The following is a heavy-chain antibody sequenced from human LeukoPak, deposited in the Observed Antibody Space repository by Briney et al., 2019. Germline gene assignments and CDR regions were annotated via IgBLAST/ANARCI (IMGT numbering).Heavy chain of an antibody. V-gene: IGHV4-39*01. J-gene: IGHJ4*02. CDR2: ISYGGST. CDR3: ATRRLYSGYDF. Sequence: SETLSLTCTVSGGSISDNTYYWGWIRQPPGKALEWIGSISYGGSTYYNPSLQSRVTISVDTSKNQFSLKLISVTAADTTMYFCATRRLYSGYDFWGQGTLVTASS. D-gene: IGHD5-12*01. CDR1: GGSISDNTYY.